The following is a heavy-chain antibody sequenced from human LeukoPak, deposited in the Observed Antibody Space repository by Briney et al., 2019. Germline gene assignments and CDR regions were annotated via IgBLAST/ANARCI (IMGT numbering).Heavy chain of an antibody. CDR2: ISYDGSNE. V-gene: IGHV3-30-3*01. CDR1: GFTFSSYA. Sequence: PGRSLRLSCAASGFTFSSYAMHWVRQAPGKGLEWVAVISYDGSNEYYADSVKGRFTISRDNSKNTLYLQMNSLRAEDTAVYYCARGVGGLWFAEHTPNWFDPWGQGTLVTVSS. CDR3: ARGVGGLWFAEHTPNWFDP. J-gene: IGHJ5*02. D-gene: IGHD3-10*01.